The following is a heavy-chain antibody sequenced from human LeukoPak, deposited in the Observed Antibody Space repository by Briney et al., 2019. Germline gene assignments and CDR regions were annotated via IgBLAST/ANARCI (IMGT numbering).Heavy chain of an antibody. CDR2: INHSGST. V-gene: IGHV4-34*01. CDR3: ATHEGGVVDP. CDR1: GGSISSGGYY. Sequence: SETLSLTCAVSGGSISSGGYYWSWIRQPPGKGLEWTGEINHSGSTNYNPSLKSRVTISVDTSKNQFSLKLSSVTAADTAVYYCATHEGGVVDPWGQGTLVTVSS. D-gene: IGHD2-8*02. J-gene: IGHJ5*02.